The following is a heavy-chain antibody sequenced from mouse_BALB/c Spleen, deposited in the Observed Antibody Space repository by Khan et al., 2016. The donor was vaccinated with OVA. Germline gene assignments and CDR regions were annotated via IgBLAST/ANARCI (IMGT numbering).Heavy chain of an antibody. CDR3: TRSPLYYGNSNQAWFAY. Sequence: QVQLQQPGAELVKPGASVKLSCKASGYTFTNFYMYWVRQRPGQGLEWIGQINPTNGGTNFNEKFKTKATLTVDKSSSTAYMQLSSLPSEASAVYYSTRSPLYYGNSNQAWFAYWGQGTLVTDSA. CDR1: GYTFTNFY. D-gene: IGHD2-1*01. V-gene: IGHV1S81*02. J-gene: IGHJ3*01. CDR2: INPTNGGT.